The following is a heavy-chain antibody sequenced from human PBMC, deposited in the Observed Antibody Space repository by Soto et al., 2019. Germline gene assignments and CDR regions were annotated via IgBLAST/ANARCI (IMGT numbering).Heavy chain of an antibody. V-gene: IGHV5-51*01. J-gene: IGHJ4*02. CDR3: ARGDFRYYDILTGQTTHSDY. Sequence: PGESLKISCKGSGYRFTSYWIGWVRQMPGKGLEWMGIIYPGDSDTRYSPSFQGQVTISADKSISTAYLQWSSLKASDTAMYYCARGDFRYYDILTGQTTHSDYWGQGTLVTVSS. CDR2: IYPGDSDT. CDR1: GYRFTSYW. D-gene: IGHD3-9*01.